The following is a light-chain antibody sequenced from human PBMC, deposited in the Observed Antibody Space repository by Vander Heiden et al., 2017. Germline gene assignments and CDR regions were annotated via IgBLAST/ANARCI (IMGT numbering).Light chain of an antibody. V-gene: IGLV1-47*01. CDR2: RIN. CDR3: AAWNDKLSGV. J-gene: IGLJ3*02. CDR1: RFNIGSSY. Sequence: QSVLTQPPSASETTGQRVTISFSGRRFNIGSSYVHGYQHLPGAAPRIQVYRINQWPIVVPVRFLGSKSGSSASLAVSGLRSGEEAYCYCAAWNDKLSGVFSGGTKLTVL.